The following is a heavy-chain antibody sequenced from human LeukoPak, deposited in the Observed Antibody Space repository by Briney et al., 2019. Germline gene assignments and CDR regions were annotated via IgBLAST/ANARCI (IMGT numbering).Heavy chain of an antibody. CDR1: GFTFSSYS. CDR2: IGSSSGTI. D-gene: IGHD2-15*01. J-gene: IGHJ3*02. Sequence: GGSLRLSCAASGFTFSSYSMNWVRQAPGKGLEWVSYIGSSSGTIYYADSVKGRFTISRDNAKNSLYLQMNSLRDEDTAVYYCARLYCSGGSCYSGDVFDMWGQGTVVTVSS. V-gene: IGHV3-48*02. CDR3: ARLYCSGGSCYSGDVFDM.